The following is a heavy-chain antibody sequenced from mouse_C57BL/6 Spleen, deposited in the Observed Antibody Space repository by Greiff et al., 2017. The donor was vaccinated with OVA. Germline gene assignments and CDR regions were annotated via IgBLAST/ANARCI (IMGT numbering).Heavy chain of an antibody. J-gene: IGHJ2*01. Sequence: EVKLMESGGGLVKPGGSLKLSCAASGFTFSDYGMHWVRQAPEKGLEWVAYISSGSSTIYYADTVKGRFTISRDNAKNTLFLQMTSLRSEDTAMYYCARPRSTMVTYFDYWGQGTTLTVSS. CDR3: ARPRSTMVTYFDY. CDR1: GFTFSDYG. V-gene: IGHV5-17*01. CDR2: ISSGSSTI. D-gene: IGHD2-2*01.